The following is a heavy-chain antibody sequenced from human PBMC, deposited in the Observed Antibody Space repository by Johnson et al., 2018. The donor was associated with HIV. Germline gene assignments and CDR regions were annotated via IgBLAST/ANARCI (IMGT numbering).Heavy chain of an antibody. J-gene: IGHJ3*02. CDR3: TNPDTAMATGAFDI. Sequence: EQLVESGGGVVQPGRSLRLSCAASGFTFSNYAMHWVRQVPGKGLEWVGRIKSKTDGGTTAYAAPVKGRFTISRDDSKNTLYLQMNSLKTEDTAVYYCTNPDTAMATGAFDIGGQGTMVTVSS. CDR1: GFTFSNYA. CDR2: IKSKTDGGTT. D-gene: IGHD5-18*01. V-gene: IGHV3-15*01.